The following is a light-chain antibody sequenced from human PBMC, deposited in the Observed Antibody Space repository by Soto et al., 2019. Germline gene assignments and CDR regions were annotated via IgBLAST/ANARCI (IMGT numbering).Light chain of an antibody. Sequence: DIQMTQTPSSLSASLGDRVTITCRASQSISTYLNWYQQKPGKAPKLLIYAASSLQSGVPSRFSGSGSGTDFTLTISSLQPEDFTTFYCQHGYSTPYTFGLGTNVDIK. CDR3: QHGYSTPYT. CDR2: AAS. J-gene: IGKJ2*01. CDR1: QSISTY. V-gene: IGKV1-39*01.